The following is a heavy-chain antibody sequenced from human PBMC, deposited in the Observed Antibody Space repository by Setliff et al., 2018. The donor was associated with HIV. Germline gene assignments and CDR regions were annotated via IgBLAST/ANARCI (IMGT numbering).Heavy chain of an antibody. V-gene: IGHV3-23*01. CDR3: AKPTYYYDDSGYSGGDY. J-gene: IGHJ4*03. D-gene: IGHD3-22*01. CDR2: IGGSGGST. Sequence: GGSLRLSCAANGFSFSSYAMSWVRQAPGKGLEWVSGIGGSGGSTYYADSVKGRFTISRDYSKNTLYLQMNSLSAEDTAVYYCAKPTYYYDDSGYSGGDYWGQGTMVTVSS. CDR1: GFSFSSYA.